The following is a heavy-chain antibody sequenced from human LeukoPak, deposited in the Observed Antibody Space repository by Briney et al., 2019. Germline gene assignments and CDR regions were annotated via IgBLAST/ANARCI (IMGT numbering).Heavy chain of an antibody. J-gene: IGHJ4*02. CDR3: ARDKITGTTYLDY. V-gene: IGHV3-30*04. Sequence: GGSLRLSCAASGFTFSSYAMHWVRQAPGKGLEWVAVISYDGSNKYYADSVKGRFTISRDNSKNTLYLQMNSLRAEDTAVYYCARDKITGTTYLDYWGQGTLVTVSS. D-gene: IGHD1-20*01. CDR1: GFTFSSYA. CDR2: ISYDGSNK.